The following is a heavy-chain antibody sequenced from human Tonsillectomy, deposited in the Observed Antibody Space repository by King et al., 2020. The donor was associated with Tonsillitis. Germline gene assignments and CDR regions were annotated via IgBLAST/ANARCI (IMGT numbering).Heavy chain of an antibody. D-gene: IGHD5-24*01. CDR3: AREAGDGYSHWYFDL. CDR2: IYSGGST. V-gene: IGHV3-53*04. Sequence: VQLVESGGGLVQPGGSLRLSCAASGFTVSSNYMSWVRQAPGKGLEWVSVIYSGGSTYYADSVKGRFTFSRHNSKNTLYLQMNSLRVEDTAVYYCAREAGDGYSHWYFDLWGRGTLVTASS. J-gene: IGHJ2*01. CDR1: GFTVSSNY.